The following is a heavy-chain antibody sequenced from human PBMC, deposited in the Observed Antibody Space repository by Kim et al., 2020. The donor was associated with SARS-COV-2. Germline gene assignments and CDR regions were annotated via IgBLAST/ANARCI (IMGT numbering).Heavy chain of an antibody. CDR3: ARVVKGIAAAATFDY. CDR1: GGSFSGYY. D-gene: IGHD6-13*01. Sequence: SETLSLTCAVYGGSFSGYYWSWIRQPPGKGLEWIGEINHSGSTNYNPSLKSRVTISVDTSKNQFSLKLSSVTAADTAVYYCARVVKGIAAAATFDYWGQG. V-gene: IGHV4-34*01. J-gene: IGHJ4*02. CDR2: INHSGST.